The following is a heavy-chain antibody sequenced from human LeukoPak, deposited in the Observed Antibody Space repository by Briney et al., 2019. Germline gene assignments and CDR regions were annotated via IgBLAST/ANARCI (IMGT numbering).Heavy chain of an antibody. V-gene: IGHV1-2*02. CDR3: ARDLIRRVVPAAMKYYYYGMDV. CDR2: INPNSGGT. CDR1: GYTFTGYY. J-gene: IGHJ6*02. Sequence: ATVKVYCKASGYTFTGYYMHWVRQAPGQGLEWMGWINPNSGGTNYAQKFQGRVTMTRDTSISTAYMELSRLRSDDTAVYYCARDLIRRVVPAAMKYYYYGMDVWGQGTTVTVSS. D-gene: IGHD2-2*01.